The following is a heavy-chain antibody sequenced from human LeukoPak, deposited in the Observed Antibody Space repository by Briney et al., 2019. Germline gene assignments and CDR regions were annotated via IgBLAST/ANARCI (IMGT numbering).Heavy chain of an antibody. CDR2: ISSSGNTI. V-gene: IGHV3-48*03. D-gene: IGHD2/OR15-2a*01. Sequence: GGSLRLSCAASGFTFSSYEMNWVRQAPGKGLEWVSYISSSGNTIYYADSVKGRFTISRDNAKNSLYLQMNSLRAEDTAVYYCARDLGVVVMGDYWGQGTLVTVSS. CDR1: GFTFSSYE. CDR3: ARDLGVVVMGDY. J-gene: IGHJ4*02.